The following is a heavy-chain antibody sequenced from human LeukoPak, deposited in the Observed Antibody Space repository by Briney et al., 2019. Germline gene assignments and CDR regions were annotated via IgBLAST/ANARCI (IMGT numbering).Heavy chain of an antibody. J-gene: IGHJ4*02. V-gene: IGHV3-23*01. D-gene: IGHD6-6*01. Sequence: GGSLRLSCAASEFTFSSYPMSWVRQAPGKGLEWVSTISSSGTSTYYADSVKGRFTISRDNSKNTLYLQMNSLRAVDTAVYYCHKYSTSGTDSWGQGTLVTVSS. CDR2: ISSSGTST. CDR1: EFTFSSYP. CDR3: HKYSTSGTDS.